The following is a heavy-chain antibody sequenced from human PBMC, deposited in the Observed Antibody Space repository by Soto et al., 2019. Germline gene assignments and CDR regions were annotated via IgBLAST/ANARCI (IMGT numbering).Heavy chain of an antibody. CDR3: ARVRSYYYDSSGYSAYAFDI. V-gene: IGHV4-39*01. J-gene: IGHJ3*02. CDR2: IYYSGST. CDR1: GESMRSRRDY. D-gene: IGHD3-22*01. Sequence: HSESMYIGSAVCGESMRSRRDYWGWIRQPPGKGLEWIGSIYYSGSTYYNPSLKSRVTISVDTSKNQFSLKLSSVTAADTAVYYCARVRSYYYDSSGYSAYAFDIWGQGTMVTVSS.